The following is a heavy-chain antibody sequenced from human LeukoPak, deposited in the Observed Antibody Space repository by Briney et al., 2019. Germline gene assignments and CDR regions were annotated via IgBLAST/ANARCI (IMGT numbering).Heavy chain of an antibody. Sequence: ASVKVSCKASGYTFSSYGISWVRQAPGQGLEWMGWISAYNGNTNYAQMVQGRVTMTTDTSTSTAYMEVRSLRSDDTAMYYCARDVGDIVTIPAAISVPWGQGILVTVSS. CDR1: GYTFSSYG. CDR2: ISAYNGNT. J-gene: IGHJ5*02. D-gene: IGHD2-2*01. V-gene: IGHV1-18*01. CDR3: ARDVGDIVTIPAAISVP.